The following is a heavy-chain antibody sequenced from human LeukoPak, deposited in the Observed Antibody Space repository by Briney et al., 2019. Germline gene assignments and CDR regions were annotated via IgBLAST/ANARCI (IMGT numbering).Heavy chain of an antibody. D-gene: IGHD2-21*01. CDR2: INWNGGIT. V-gene: IGHV3-20*04. CDR1: GFTFDDYG. Sequence: PGGTLRLSCAASGFTFDDYGMSWVRQAPGKGLGWVSGINWNGGITGTVDSVKGRFTIFRDNATNSLYLQRNSLRGEDTVLYCCARDADFGGLFDIWGQGTMVTVSS. J-gene: IGHJ3*02. CDR3: ARDADFGGLFDI.